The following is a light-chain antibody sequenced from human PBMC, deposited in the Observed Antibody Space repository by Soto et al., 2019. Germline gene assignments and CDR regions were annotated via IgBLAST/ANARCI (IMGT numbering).Light chain of an antibody. J-gene: IGKJ1*01. CDR3: QQYNSYWT. Sequence: DIQMAPSPSTLSSSVGDRVTITCRASQSSSSWLAWYQQKPGKAPKVLIYDASSLKSGVPSRFSGSESGTEFTLTLSNLQPDEFATYNCQQYNSYWTFGQGTKV. CDR2: DAS. V-gene: IGKV1-5*01. CDR1: QSSSSW.